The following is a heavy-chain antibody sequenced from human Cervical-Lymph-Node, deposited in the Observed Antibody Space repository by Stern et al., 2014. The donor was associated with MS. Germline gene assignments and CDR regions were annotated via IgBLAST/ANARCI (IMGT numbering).Heavy chain of an antibody. CDR1: GYTFTSYD. J-gene: IGHJ3*02. Sequence: QVQLLQPGAEVKKPGASVKGSCKASGYTFTSYDINWVRQATGQGLEWMGWMNPNSGNTGYEQKFQGRVTMTRNTSISTAYMELSSLRSEDTAVYYCARGHLVPAATDAFDIWGQGTMVTVSS. CDR2: MNPNSGNT. V-gene: IGHV1-8*01. D-gene: IGHD2-2*01. CDR3: ARGHLVPAATDAFDI.